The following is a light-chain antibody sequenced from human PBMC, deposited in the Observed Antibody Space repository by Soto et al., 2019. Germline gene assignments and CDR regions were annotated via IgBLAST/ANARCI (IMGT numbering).Light chain of an antibody. J-gene: IGKJ2*01. CDR2: GAS. CDR3: QLYGSSPYT. Sequence: IVLTQSPVTLSLSPGERATLSCLATQSVSSSYLAWYQQKPGQAPRLLIYGASSRATGLPDRFSGSGSGTDFTLTISRLEPEDFAVYYCQLYGSSPYTFGQGTRLEIK. V-gene: IGKV3-20*01. CDR1: QSVSSSY.